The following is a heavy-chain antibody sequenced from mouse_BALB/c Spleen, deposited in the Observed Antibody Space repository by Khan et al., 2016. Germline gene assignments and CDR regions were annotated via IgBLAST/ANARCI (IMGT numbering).Heavy chain of an antibody. Sequence: QIQLVQSGPELKKPGETVKISCKASGYTFTNYGMNWVKQAPGKGLKWMGWINTNTGESTYAEEFKGRFVLSLETSASTADLQINNLKNEDTATYFCATGFAYWGQGTLVTVSA. CDR2: INTNTGES. J-gene: IGHJ3*01. CDR1: GYTFTNYG. CDR3: ATGFAY. V-gene: IGHV9-3*02.